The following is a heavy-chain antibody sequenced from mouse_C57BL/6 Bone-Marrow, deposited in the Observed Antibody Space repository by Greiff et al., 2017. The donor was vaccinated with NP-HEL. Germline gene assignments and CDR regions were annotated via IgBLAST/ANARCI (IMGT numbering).Heavy chain of an antibody. J-gene: IGHJ3*01. V-gene: IGHV1-50*01. D-gene: IGHD1-1*01. CDR3: ARGTTGAWFAY. CDR2: IDPSDSYT. CDR1: GYTFTSYW. Sequence: QVQLQQPGAELVKPGASVKLSCKASGYTFTSYWMQWVKQRPGQGLEWIGEIDPSDSYTNYNQKFKGKATLTVDPSSSTAYMQLSSLTSEDSAVYYCARGTTGAWFAYWGQGTLVTVSA.